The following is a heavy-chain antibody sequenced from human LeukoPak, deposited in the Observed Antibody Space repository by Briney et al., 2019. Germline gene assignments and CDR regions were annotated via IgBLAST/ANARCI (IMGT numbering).Heavy chain of an antibody. CDR3: ARGSGPPGY. Sequence: PVGSLRLSCAASGFTFSSYEMNWVRQAPGEGLEWVSYISRSGTTIYYADSVKGRFTISRDNAKNSLYLQLNSLRAEDSSVYYCARGSGPPGYWGQVTLVHVSS. J-gene: IGHJ4*02. D-gene: IGHD2-8*02. V-gene: IGHV3-48*03. CDR2: ISRSGTTI. CDR1: GFTFSSYE.